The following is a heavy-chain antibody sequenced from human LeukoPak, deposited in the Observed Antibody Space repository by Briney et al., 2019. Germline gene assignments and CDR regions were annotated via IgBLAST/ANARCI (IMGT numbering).Heavy chain of an antibody. CDR2: INGDGSST. CDR3: VSFYETY. Sequence: KGLVWVSHINGDGSSTTYADSVKGRFTISKDNAKNTVYLQMNNLRAEDTAVYYCVSFYETYWGRGTLVTVSS. V-gene: IGHV3-74*01. D-gene: IGHD2-2*01. J-gene: IGHJ4*02.